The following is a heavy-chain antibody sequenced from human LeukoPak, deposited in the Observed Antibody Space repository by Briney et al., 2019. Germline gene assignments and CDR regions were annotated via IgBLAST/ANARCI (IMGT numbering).Heavy chain of an antibody. V-gene: IGHV4-38-2*02. D-gene: IGHD6-13*01. Sequence: SETLSLTCTVSGYSISSGYYWGWIRQPPGKGLEWIGTIYHSGNTYYNPSLASRVIILVDTSKNHFSLKLTSVTAADTAFYYCARVYYSSSYDYWYFDLWGRGTLVTVSS. CDR3: ARVYYSSSYDYWYFDL. CDR1: GYSISSGYY. J-gene: IGHJ2*01. CDR2: IYHSGNT.